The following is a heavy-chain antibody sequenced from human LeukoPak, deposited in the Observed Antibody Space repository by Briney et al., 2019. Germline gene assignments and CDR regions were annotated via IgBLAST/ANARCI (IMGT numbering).Heavy chain of an antibody. CDR3: ARDGGTQGYCSSTSCAPFDY. D-gene: IGHD2-2*01. CDR2: IYSGGST. CDR1: GFTVNRNY. Sequence: GGSLRLSCTVSGFTVNRNYMSWVRQAPGKGLEWVSVIYSGGSTYYADSVKGRFTISRDNSKNTVYLQMNSLRAEDTAVYYYARDGGTQGYCSSTSCAPFDYWGQGTLVTVSS. V-gene: IGHV3-66*01. J-gene: IGHJ4*02.